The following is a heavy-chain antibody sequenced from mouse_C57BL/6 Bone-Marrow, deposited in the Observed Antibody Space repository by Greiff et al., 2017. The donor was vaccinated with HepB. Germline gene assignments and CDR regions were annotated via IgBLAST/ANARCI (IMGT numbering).Heavy chain of an antibody. V-gene: IGHV1-15*01. D-gene: IGHD2-4*01. CDR2: IDPETGGT. J-gene: IGHJ3*01. CDR1: GYTFTDYE. Sequence: QVQLQQSGAELVRPGASVTLSCKASGYTFTDYEMHWVKQTPVHGLEWIGAIDPETGGTAYNQKFKGKAILTADKSSSTAYMELRSLTSEDSAVYYCTLIYYDYPACFAYWGQGTLVTVSA. CDR3: TLIYYDYPACFAY.